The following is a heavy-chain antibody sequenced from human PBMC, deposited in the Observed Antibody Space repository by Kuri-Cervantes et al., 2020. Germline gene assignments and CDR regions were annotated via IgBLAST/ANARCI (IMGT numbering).Heavy chain of an antibody. Sequence: GESLKISCAASGFTFSDYYMSWIRQAPGKGLEWVSYISSSGSTIYYADSVKGRFTISRDNAKNSLYLQMNSLRAEDTAVYYCARGAHSSSWTTGFGYWGQGTLVTVSS. V-gene: IGHV3-11*01. CDR1: GFTFSDYY. CDR2: ISSSGSTI. J-gene: IGHJ4*02. CDR3: ARGAHSSSWTTGFGY. D-gene: IGHD6-13*01.